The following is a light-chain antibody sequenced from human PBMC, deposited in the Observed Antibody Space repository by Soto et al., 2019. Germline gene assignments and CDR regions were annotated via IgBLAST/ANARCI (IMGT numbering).Light chain of an antibody. V-gene: IGKV3-11*01. J-gene: IGKJ4*01. CDR2: DAS. CDR1: QSVSSN. CDR3: QQRSSWPLT. Sequence: EIVMTQSPATLSVSPGERATLSCRASQSVSSNLAWYQQKPGQAPRLLIYDASNRATGIPARFSGTGSGTDFTLTISSLEPEDFAVYYCQQRSSWPLTFGGGTKVDNK.